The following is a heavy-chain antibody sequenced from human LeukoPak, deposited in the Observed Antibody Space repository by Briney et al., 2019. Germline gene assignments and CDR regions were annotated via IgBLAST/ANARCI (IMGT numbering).Heavy chain of an antibody. D-gene: IGHD6-25*01. CDR1: GFTFSNYA. CDR2: VTDSGDDT. J-gene: IGHJ4*02. CDR3: AKGSAAGRPYYFDY. V-gene: IGHV3-23*01. Sequence: GGSLRLSCAASGFTFSNYAMSWVRQALGKGLEWVSAVTDSGDDTYSADSVKGRFTISRDNSKNTLYLQMNSLRAEDTAVYFCAKGSAAGRPYYFDYWGQGAPVTVSS.